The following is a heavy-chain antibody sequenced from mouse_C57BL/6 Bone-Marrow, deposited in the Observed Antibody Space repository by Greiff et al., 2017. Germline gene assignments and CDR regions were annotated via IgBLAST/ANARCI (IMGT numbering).Heavy chain of an antibody. Sequence: VQGVESGAELARPGASVKLSCKASGYTFTSYGISWVKQRTGQGLEWIGEIYPRSGYTYYNEKFKGKATLTADKSSSTSYMQLRSLTSEDSAVYVCAVLRRFFWCFDFWGTGTTVTVSS. J-gene: IGHJ1*03. CDR3: AVLRRFFWCFDF. CDR1: GYTFTSYG. V-gene: IGHV1-81*01. CDR2: IYPRSGYT. D-gene: IGHD2-12*01.